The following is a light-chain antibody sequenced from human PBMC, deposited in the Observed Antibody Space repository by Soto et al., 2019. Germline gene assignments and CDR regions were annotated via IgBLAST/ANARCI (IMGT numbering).Light chain of an antibody. J-gene: IGKJ2*03. V-gene: IGKV1-39*01. CDR2: AAS. Sequence: DLQMTQSPSSLSASVGDRVTITCRARQTISSYLNWYQQKPGKAPELLIFAASNLQSGVPSRFSGSGSGTDFTLTISSLQPEDFAAYFCQQSYSNPYSFGQGTKLEI. CDR3: QQSYSNPYS. CDR1: QTISSY.